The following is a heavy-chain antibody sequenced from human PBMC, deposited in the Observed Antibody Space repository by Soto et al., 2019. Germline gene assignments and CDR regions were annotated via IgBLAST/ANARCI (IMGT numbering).Heavy chain of an antibody. J-gene: IGHJ6*02. CDR3: AIQGGFADYYYGMDV. V-gene: IGHV3-23*01. D-gene: IGHD6-25*01. Sequence: EVQLLESGGGLVQPGGSLRLSCAASGFTFSSYAMSWVRQAPGKGLEWVSAISGSGGSTYYADSVKGRFTISRDNSKNTLYLQMSGLRAEDTGVYYCAIQGGFADYYYGMDVWGQGSTVTVAS. CDR1: GFTFSSYA. CDR2: ISGSGGST.